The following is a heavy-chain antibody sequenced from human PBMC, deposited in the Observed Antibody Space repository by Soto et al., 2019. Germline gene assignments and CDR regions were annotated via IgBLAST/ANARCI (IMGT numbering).Heavy chain of an antibody. Sequence: PGGSLRLSCAASGFTFSSYAMSWVRQAPGKGLEWVSAISGSGGSTYYADSVKGRFTISRDNSKNTLYLQMNSLRAEDTAVYYCAKDLLYDSSGYYYSVEFDYWGQGTLVTVSS. CDR2: ISGSGGST. D-gene: IGHD3-22*01. CDR3: AKDLLYDSSGYYYSVEFDY. CDR1: GFTFSSYA. J-gene: IGHJ4*02. V-gene: IGHV3-23*01.